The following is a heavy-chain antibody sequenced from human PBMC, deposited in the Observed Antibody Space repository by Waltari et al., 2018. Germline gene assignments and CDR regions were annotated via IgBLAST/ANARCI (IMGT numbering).Heavy chain of an antibody. CDR1: GFNFGSYS. CDR2: ISSSSSTV. CDR3: AREYYTHFDY. D-gene: IGHD3-10*01. Sequence: EVHLVQSGGGLVQPGGSLRLSCAPSGFNFGSYSMDCFRRAPGKGLEWVSYISSSSSTVYYADSVKGRFTISRDNAKNSLYLQMNSLRAEDTAVYYCAREYYTHFDYWGQGTLVTVSS. J-gene: IGHJ4*02. V-gene: IGHV3-48*01.